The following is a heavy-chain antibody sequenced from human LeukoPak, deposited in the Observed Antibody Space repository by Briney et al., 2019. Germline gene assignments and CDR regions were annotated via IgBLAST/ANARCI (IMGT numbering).Heavy chain of an antibody. D-gene: IGHD1-26*01. CDR1: GFTFSSYA. CDR2: ISGSGGST. J-gene: IGHJ6*02. CDR3: ARDYSGSYYYYYGMDV. V-gene: IGHV3-23*01. Sequence: GGSLRLSCAASGFTFSSYAMSWVRQAPGRGLEWVSAISGSGGSTYYADSVKGRFTISRDNAKNSLYLQMNSLRAEDTAVYYCARDYSGSYYYYYGMDVWGQGTTVTVSS.